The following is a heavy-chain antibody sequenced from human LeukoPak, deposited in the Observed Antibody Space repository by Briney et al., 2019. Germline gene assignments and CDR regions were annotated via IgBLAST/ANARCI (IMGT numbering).Heavy chain of an antibody. Sequence: SETLSLTCTVSGGSISSSSYYWGWIRQPPGKGLEWIGSIYYSGSTYYNPSLKTQVTISVDTSKNQFSLKLSSVTAADTAVYYCARENTQLVISWGQGTLVTVSS. V-gene: IGHV4-39*07. D-gene: IGHD6-6*01. J-gene: IGHJ4*02. CDR1: GGSISSSSYY. CDR3: ARENTQLVIS. CDR2: IYYSGST.